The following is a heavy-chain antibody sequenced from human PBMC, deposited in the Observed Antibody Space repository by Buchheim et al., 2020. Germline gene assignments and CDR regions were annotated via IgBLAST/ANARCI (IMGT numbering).Heavy chain of an antibody. Sequence: QVQLQESGPGLVKPSQTLSLTCTVSGGSISSGDYYWSWIRQPPGKGLEWIGYIYYSGSTYYNPSLKSRVTISVDTSKNQFSLKLSSVTAADTAVYYCARDLGHATFGLTFFDYYYYGMDVWGQGTT. J-gene: IGHJ6*02. D-gene: IGHD3-16*01. V-gene: IGHV4-30-4*01. CDR3: ARDLGHATFGLTFFDYYYYGMDV. CDR2: IYYSGST. CDR1: GGSISSGDYY.